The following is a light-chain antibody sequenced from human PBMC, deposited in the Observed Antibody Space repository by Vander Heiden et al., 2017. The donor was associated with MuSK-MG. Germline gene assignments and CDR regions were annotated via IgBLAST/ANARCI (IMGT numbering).Light chain of an antibody. CDR3: QQHCNWPSWT. J-gene: IGKJ1*01. CDR1: QSVSSY. V-gene: IGKV3-11*01. Sequence: EIVFTQSPATLSLSPGERATLSCRASQSVSSYLAWYQQKPGQAPRRLIYDASNRDTGIPARFSGSGYGKDFTLTISSREPEDFAVYYCQQHCNWPSWTFGQGTKVXIK. CDR2: DAS.